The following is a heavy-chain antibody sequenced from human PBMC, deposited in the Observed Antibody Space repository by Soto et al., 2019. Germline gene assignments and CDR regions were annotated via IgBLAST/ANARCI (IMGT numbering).Heavy chain of an antibody. Sequence: EVQLVESGGGLVKPGGSLRLSCAASGFTFSSYDMNWVRQAPGKGLEWVASISSSRSYIYYADSVKGRFTVSRDNSKKSFYLQRNSSENADTPVYYCASTRRDGYNNYYYDYGMDVWGQGTTVTVAS. CDR1: GFTFSSYD. J-gene: IGHJ6*02. V-gene: IGHV3-21*01. D-gene: IGHD5-12*01. CDR2: ISSSRSYI. CDR3: ASTRRDGYNNYYYDYGMDV.